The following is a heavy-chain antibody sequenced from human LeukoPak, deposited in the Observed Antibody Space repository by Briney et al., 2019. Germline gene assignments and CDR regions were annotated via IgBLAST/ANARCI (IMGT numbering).Heavy chain of an antibody. D-gene: IGHD6-6*01. CDR1: GFTFGNSW. CDR2: IKQDGSEK. CDR3: AREASRHFT. Sequence: GGSLRLSCAGSGFTFGNSWMNWFRQTPGKGLEWVANIKQDGSEKYVDSVKGRFTISRDIAKASLYLQMNSLRAEDTAVYYCAREASRHFTWGQGTLVTVSS. V-gene: IGHV3-7*01. J-gene: IGHJ5*02.